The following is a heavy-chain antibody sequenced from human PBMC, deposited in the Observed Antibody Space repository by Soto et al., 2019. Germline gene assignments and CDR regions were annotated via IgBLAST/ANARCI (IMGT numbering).Heavy chain of an antibody. CDR1: GFSLSTSGVG. J-gene: IGHJ4*02. V-gene: IGHV2-5*02. D-gene: IGHD2-15*01. CDR2: IYWDDDK. CDR3: AHSWYCSVCSCYYTYYFDY. Sequence: QITLKESGPTLVKPTQTLTLTCTFSGFSLSTSGVGVGWIRQPPGKALEWLALIYWDDDKRYSASLKSRLTATKDTSKIPVVLTRSKIDPVDTPTYYCAHSWYCSVCSCYYTYYFDYWGQGTLVTVSS.